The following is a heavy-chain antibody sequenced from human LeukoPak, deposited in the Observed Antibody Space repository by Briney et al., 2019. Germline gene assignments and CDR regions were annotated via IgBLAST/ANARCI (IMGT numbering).Heavy chain of an antibody. CDR3: ARGHSGSDAFDI. CDR1: GGTFSSYA. V-gene: IGHV1-69*13. CDR2: IIPIFGTA. D-gene: IGHD3-10*01. Sequence: ASVKVSCKASGGTFSSYAISWVRQAPGQGLEWMGGIIPIFGTANYAQKFQGRVTITADESTSTAYMELSSLGSEDTAVYYCARGHSGSDAFDIWGQGTMVTVSS. J-gene: IGHJ3*02.